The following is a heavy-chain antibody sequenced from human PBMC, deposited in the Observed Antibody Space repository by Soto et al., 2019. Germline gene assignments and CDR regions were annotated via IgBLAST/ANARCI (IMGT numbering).Heavy chain of an antibody. V-gene: IGHV3-66*01. D-gene: IGHD6-19*01. CDR2: IYSGGTT. Sequence: EVQLVESGGGLVQPGGSLRLSCAASGFTVSTNYMSWVRQAPGKGLEWVSVIYSGGTTYYADSVKGRFTVSRDNSQNTVFLQMNSLTAEDTAVYYCARGAPYSSDWPYYFDSWGQGTLLTVSS. CDR3: ARGAPYSSDWPYYFDS. CDR1: GFTVSTNY. J-gene: IGHJ4*02.